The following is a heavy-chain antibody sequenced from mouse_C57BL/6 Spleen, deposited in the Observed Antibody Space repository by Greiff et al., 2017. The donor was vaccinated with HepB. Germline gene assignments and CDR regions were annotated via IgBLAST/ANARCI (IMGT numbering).Heavy chain of an antibody. D-gene: IGHD1-1*01. CDR1: GYTFTNYW. CDR3: ARGGNYGRNYYAMDY. Sequence: QVQLQQSGAELVRPGTSVKMSCKASGYTFTNYWIGWAKQRPGHGLEWIGDIYPGGGYTNYNEKFKGQATLTADKSSSTAYMQFSSLTSEDSAIYYCARGGNYGRNYYAMDYWGQGTSVTVSS. V-gene: IGHV1-63*01. CDR2: IYPGGGYT. J-gene: IGHJ4*01.